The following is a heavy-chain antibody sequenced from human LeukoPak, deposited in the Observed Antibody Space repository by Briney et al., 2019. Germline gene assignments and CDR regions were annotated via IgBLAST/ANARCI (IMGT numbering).Heavy chain of an antibody. J-gene: IGHJ6*03. CDR2: IYTSGST. CDR1: GGSISSGSYY. CDR3: ARGYYGSGSWYYMDV. Sequence: PSQTLSLTCTVSGGSISSGSYYWSWIRQPAGTGLEWIGRIYTSGSTNYNPSLKSRVTISVDTSKNQFSLKLSSVTAADTAVYYCARGYYGSGSWYYMDVWGKGTTVTISS. V-gene: IGHV4-61*02. D-gene: IGHD3-10*01.